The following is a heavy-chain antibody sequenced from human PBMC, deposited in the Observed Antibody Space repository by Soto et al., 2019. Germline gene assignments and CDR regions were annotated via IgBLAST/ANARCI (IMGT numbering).Heavy chain of an antibody. CDR3: ARVVKNYYDSSGYYSHAFDI. Sequence: TLSLTCAVSGGSISSGGYSWSWIRQPPXKGLEWIGYIYHSGSTYYNPSLKSRVTISVDRSKNQFSLKLSSVTAAGTAVYYCARVVKNYYDSSGYYSHAFDIWGQGTMVTVSS. J-gene: IGHJ3*02. V-gene: IGHV4-30-2*01. D-gene: IGHD3-22*01. CDR2: IYHSGST. CDR1: GGSISSGGYS.